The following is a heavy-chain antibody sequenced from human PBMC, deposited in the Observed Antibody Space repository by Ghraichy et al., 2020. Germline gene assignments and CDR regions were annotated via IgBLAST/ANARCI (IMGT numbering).Heavy chain of an antibody. CDR1: GFTFSSYA. CDR3: ARDASYSSSWPLPSDGGNRPDY. V-gene: IGHV3-30*04. CDR2: ISYDGSNK. J-gene: IGHJ4*02. Sequence: GGSLRLSCAASGFTFSSYAMHWVRQAPGKGLEWVAVISYDGSNKYYADSVKGRFTISRDNSKNTLYLQMNSLRAEDTAVYYCARDASYSSSWPLPSDGGNRPDYWGQGTLVTVSS. D-gene: IGHD6-13*01.